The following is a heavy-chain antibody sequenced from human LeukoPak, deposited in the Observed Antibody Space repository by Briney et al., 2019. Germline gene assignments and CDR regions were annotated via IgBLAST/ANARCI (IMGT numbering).Heavy chain of an antibody. Sequence: GASVKVSCKASGYTFTSYYLHWMRQAPGQGLEWMGLVNPSGGTTNYAQKFQGRVTLTRDTSTSTVYMVLSSLRTEDTAVYYCARDRGGVGATFLGYGMDVWGQGTTVTVSS. D-gene: IGHD1-26*01. CDR1: GYTFTSYY. J-gene: IGHJ6*02. V-gene: IGHV1-46*01. CDR2: VNPSGGTT. CDR3: ARDRGGVGATFLGYGMDV.